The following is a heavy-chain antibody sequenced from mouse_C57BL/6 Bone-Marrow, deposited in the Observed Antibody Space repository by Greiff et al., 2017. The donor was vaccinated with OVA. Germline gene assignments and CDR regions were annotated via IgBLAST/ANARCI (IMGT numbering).Heavy chain of an antibody. CDR1: GYTFTNYW. D-gene: IGHD2-1*01. V-gene: IGHV1-63*01. CDR3: ARVGDGNRDYFDY. CDR2: IYPGGGYT. J-gene: IGHJ2*01. Sequence: VQLQQSGAELVRPGTSVKMSCKASGYTFTNYWIGWAKQRPGHGLEWIGDIYPGGGYTNYNEKFKGKATLTADKSSSPAYMQFSSLTSEDSAIYYCARVGDGNRDYFDYWGQGTTLTVSS.